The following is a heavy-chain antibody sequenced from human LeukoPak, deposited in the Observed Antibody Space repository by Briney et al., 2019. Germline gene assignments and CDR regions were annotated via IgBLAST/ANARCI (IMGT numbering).Heavy chain of an antibody. CDR1: GGTFSSYA. Sequence: GASVKVSCKASGGTFSSYAISWVRQAPGQGLEWMGRIIPILGIANYAQKFQGRVTITADKSTSTAYMELSSLRSEDTAVYYCARDILYSSGWANIKNWFDPWGQGTLVTVSS. CDR2: IIPILGIA. D-gene: IGHD6-19*01. CDR3: ARDILYSSGWANIKNWFDP. V-gene: IGHV1-69*04. J-gene: IGHJ5*02.